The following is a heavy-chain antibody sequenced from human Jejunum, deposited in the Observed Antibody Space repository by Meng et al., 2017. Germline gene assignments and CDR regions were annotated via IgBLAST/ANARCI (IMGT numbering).Heavy chain of an antibody. CDR2: ISDNSGST. Sequence: EVQVLESGGDVVQPGGSLRVSCVASGFTFNTHAMGWVRQAPGKGLEWVSSISDNSGSTYYADSVKGRFTISRDNSKNMLYLQMNSLRVDDTAIYYCAKDFEGFDPWGQGTLVTVSS. J-gene: IGHJ5*02. CDR3: AKDFEGFDP. CDR1: GFTFNTHA. V-gene: IGHV3-23*01.